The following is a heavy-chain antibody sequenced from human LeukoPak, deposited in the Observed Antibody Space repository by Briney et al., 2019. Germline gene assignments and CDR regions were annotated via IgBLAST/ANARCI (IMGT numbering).Heavy chain of an antibody. D-gene: IGHD4-23*01. Sequence: SCXXXGXTXXXYAINWVRQAPGQGLEWMGGIIPIFGTANYAQKFQGRVTITAVESMSTAYMELSSLRSEDTAVYYCARGWLAETTVVTPYSYWGQGTLVTVSS. CDR1: GXTXXXYA. V-gene: IGHV1-69*01. J-gene: IGHJ4*02. CDR2: IIPIFGTA. CDR3: ARGWLAETTVVTPYSY.